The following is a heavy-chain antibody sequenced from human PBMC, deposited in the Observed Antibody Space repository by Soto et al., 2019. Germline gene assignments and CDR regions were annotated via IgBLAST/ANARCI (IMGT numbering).Heavy chain of an antibody. CDR1: GFTFRDYA. D-gene: IGHD2-21*02. V-gene: IGHV3-23*01. CDR2: IYGSGGGI. Sequence: GGSLRLSCTASGFTFRDYAMTWVRQAPGKGLESVSGIYGSGGGIQYADSVKGRFTISRDNYRNTLYLQMNSLRDEDTAVYYCAKDLVSGDGLWLMEEWGQGTLVTVSS. J-gene: IGHJ4*02. CDR3: AKDLVSGDGLWLMEE.